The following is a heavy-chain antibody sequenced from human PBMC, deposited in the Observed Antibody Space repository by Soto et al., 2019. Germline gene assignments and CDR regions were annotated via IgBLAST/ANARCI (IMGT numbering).Heavy chain of an antibody. Sequence: GASVKVSCKASGYTFTSYGISWVRQAPGQGLEWMGWISAYNGNTNYAQKLQGRVTMTTDTSTSTAYMELRSLRSDDTAVYYCARDIAYDSSGYYYSHWGQGTLVTVS. V-gene: IGHV1-18*01. CDR3: ARDIAYDSSGYYYSH. D-gene: IGHD3-22*01. J-gene: IGHJ4*02. CDR1: GYTFTSYG. CDR2: ISAYNGNT.